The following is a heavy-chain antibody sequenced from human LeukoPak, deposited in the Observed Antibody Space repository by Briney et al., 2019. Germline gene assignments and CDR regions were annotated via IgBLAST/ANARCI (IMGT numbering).Heavy chain of an antibody. Sequence: GGSLRLSCAASGFTFSSYAMSWVRQAPGKWLEWVSAISGSGGSTYYADSVKGRFTISRDNSKNTLYLQMNSLRAEDTAVYYCAKVPSVMAGTPYSDYWGQGTLVTVSS. V-gene: IGHV3-23*01. CDR3: AKVPSVMAGTPYSDY. D-gene: IGHD6-19*01. J-gene: IGHJ4*02. CDR1: GFTFSSYA. CDR2: ISGSGGST.